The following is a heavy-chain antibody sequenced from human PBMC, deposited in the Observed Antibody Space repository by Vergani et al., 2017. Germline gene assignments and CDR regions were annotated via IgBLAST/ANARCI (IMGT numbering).Heavy chain of an antibody. Sequence: QVQLQESGPGLVKPSQTLSLTCSVSGVSVSSTAFYWNWIRQPAGKGLEWIGRIYGSGNINYKPSLGSRVTMSRDTSKNQFSLKVHSVTAADTAVYYCARVETRTDWLDPGGQGTQVIVSS. CDR1: GVSVSSTAFY. D-gene: IGHD5-24*01. CDR2: IYGSGNI. J-gene: IGHJ5*02. V-gene: IGHV4-61*02. CDR3: ARVETRTDWLDP.